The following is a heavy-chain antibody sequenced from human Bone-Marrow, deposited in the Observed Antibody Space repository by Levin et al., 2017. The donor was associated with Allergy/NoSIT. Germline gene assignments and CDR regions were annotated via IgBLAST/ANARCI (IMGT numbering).Heavy chain of an antibody. Sequence: GESLKISCKASGYTFTGYYIHWVRQAPGQGLEWMGRINPNSGETNYAQNFLGRVTMTRDRSITTAYVELSGLTSDDTAVYYCSRAETAMVKPFDYWGQGTLVTVSS. CDR1: GYTFTGYY. V-gene: IGHV1-2*06. J-gene: IGHJ4*02. CDR2: INPNSGET. CDR3: SRAETAMVKPFDY. D-gene: IGHD5-18*01.